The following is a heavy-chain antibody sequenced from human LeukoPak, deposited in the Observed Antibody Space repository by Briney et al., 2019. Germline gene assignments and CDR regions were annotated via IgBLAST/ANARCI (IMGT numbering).Heavy chain of an antibody. D-gene: IGHD3-22*01. V-gene: IGHV1-2*02. CDR3: WYYYDSSNAVVNAFDI. CDR2: INPNSGGT. Sequence: ASVKVSCRASGYTFTAYYMHWVRQAPGQGLEWMGWINPNSGGTNYAQKFQGRVTMTRDTSISTAYMELSRLRSDDTAVYYCWYYYDSSNAVVNAFDIWGQGTMVTVSS. J-gene: IGHJ3*02. CDR1: GYTFTAYY.